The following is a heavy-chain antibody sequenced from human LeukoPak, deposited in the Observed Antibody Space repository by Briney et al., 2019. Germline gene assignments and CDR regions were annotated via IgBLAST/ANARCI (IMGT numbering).Heavy chain of an antibody. V-gene: IGHV1-24*01. Sequence: EASVKVSCKVSGYTLTELSMHWVRQAPGKGLEWMGGFDPEDGETIYAQKFQGRVTMTEDTSTDTAYMELSSLRSEDTAVYYCATAASGYEGNFDYWGQGTLVTVSS. CDR2: FDPEDGET. CDR3: ATAASGYEGNFDY. D-gene: IGHD5-12*01. CDR1: GYTLTELS. J-gene: IGHJ4*02.